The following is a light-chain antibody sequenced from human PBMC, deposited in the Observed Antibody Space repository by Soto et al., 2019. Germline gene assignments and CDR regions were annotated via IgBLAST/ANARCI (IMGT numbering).Light chain of an antibody. V-gene: IGKV1-13*02. Sequence: AIQLTQSPSSLSASVGDRVTITCRASQGISSALAWYQQKPGKAPKLLIYDASSLESGVPSRFSGSGSGTDFTLNISSLQTEDLATYYCQQFNSYSRTFGGGTKVEI. J-gene: IGKJ4*01. CDR1: QGISSA. CDR3: QQFNSYSRT. CDR2: DAS.